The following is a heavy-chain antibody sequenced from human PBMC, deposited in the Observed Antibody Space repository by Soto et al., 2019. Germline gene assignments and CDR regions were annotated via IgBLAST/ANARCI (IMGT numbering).Heavy chain of an antibody. V-gene: IGHV3-21*01. Sequence: GGSLRLSCAASGFTFSSYSMNWVRQAPGKGLEWVSSISSSSSYIYYADSVKGRFTISRDNAKNSLYLQMNSLRAEDTAVYYCARDWRGLRYFDTTFDYWGQGTLVTVSS. CDR2: ISSSSSYI. CDR1: GFTFSSYS. CDR3: ARDWRGLRYFDTTFDY. J-gene: IGHJ4*02. D-gene: IGHD3-9*01.